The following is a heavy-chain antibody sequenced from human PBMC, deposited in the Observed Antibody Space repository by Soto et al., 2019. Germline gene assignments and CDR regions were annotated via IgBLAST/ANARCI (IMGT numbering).Heavy chain of an antibody. D-gene: IGHD5-18*01. CDR3: ARDRGLLSYGYWLAAFDP. CDR2: INAGNGNT. V-gene: IGHV1-3*01. J-gene: IGHJ5*02. CDR1: GYTFTSYA. Sequence: QVQLVQSGAEVKKPGASVKVSCKASGYTFTSYAMHWVRQAPGQRLEWMGWINAGNGNTKYSQKLQGRVTSTRDTSASTAYMELSSLRSEDTAVYYCARDRGLLSYGYWLAAFDPWGQGTPVTVSS.